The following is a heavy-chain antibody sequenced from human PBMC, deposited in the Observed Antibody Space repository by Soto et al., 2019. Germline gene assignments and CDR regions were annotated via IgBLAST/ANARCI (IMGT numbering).Heavy chain of an antibody. V-gene: IGHV1-18*01. CDR2: VSGDNGHT. CDR3: ERDLGYCRSGTCYREWFDP. D-gene: IGHD2-15*01. Sequence: QVQLVQSGAEVKKPGASVKVSCKASGYIFTTHGISWVRQDPGQGLEWRGWVSGDNGHTNYAQSLQGRVTLTTDTSTNTAYMELRSLRSDDTAVYYCERDLGYCRSGTCYREWFDPWGQGTLVTVSS. CDR1: GYIFTTHG. J-gene: IGHJ5*02.